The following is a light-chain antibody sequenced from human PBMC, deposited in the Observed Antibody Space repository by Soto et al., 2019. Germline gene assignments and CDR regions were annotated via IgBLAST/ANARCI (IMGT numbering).Light chain of an antibody. CDR3: GADHGSGSNFVYV. Sequence: QLVLTQPPSASASLGASVTLTCTLSSGYSNYKVDWYQQRPGKGPRFVMRVGTGGIVGSKGDGIPDRFSVLGSGLNRYLTIKNIQEEDESDYHCGADHGSGSNFVYVFGTGTKQTVL. V-gene: IGLV9-49*01. CDR1: SGYSNYK. J-gene: IGLJ1*01. CDR2: VGTGGIVG.